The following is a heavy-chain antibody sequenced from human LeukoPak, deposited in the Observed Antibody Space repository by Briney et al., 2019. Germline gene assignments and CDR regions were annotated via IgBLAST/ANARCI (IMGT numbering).Heavy chain of an antibody. Sequence: TGGSLRLSCAASGFTFSKAWMTWVRQVPGKGLEWVARIKSKIDGGTTDYAAPMKGRITISRDDSKNTFFLQMNSLKTEDTAMYYCTTERYCSGGSCYSFDNWGQGTLVTVSS. CDR3: TTERYCSGGSCYSFDN. CDR1: GFTFSKAW. D-gene: IGHD2-15*01. V-gene: IGHV3-15*01. CDR2: IKSKIDGGTT. J-gene: IGHJ4*02.